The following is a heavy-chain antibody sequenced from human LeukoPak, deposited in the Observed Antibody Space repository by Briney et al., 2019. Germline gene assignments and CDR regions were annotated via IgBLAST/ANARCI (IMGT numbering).Heavy chain of an antibody. J-gene: IGHJ4*02. D-gene: IGHD6-19*01. V-gene: IGHV4-39*07. CDR1: GGSIRNSSF. CDR3: ARATAVAGGFDY. CDR2: IYHSGST. Sequence: SETLSLTCAVSGGSIRNSSFYWSWIRQPPGKGLEWIGEIYHSGSTNYNPSLKSRVTISVDKSKNQFSLKLSSVTAADTAVYYCARATAVAGGFDYWGQGTLVTVSS.